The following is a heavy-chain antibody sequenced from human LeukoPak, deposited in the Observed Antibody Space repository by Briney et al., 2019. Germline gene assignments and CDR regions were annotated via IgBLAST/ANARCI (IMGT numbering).Heavy chain of an antibody. CDR3: ARDSKLDYFDS. CDR2: IYYTGST. Sequence: SETLSLTCTVSGGSISDYYRSWIRQPPGKGLEWIGYIYYTGSTKYNPSLKSRVTMSVNTSNNQFSLKLNSVTAADTAVYYCARDSKLDYFDSWGQGTLVTVSS. J-gene: IGHJ4*02. D-gene: IGHD2/OR15-2a*01. CDR1: GGSISDYY. V-gene: IGHV4-59*01.